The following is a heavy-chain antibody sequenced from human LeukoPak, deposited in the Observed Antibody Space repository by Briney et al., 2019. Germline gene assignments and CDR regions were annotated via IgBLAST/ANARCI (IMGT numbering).Heavy chain of an antibody. D-gene: IGHD3-16*02. J-gene: IGHJ4*02. V-gene: IGHV3-21*01. CDR2: ISGSSSHI. CDR3: ARGPRMITFGGVIVIPDYFDY. CDR1: GFTFSSYS. Sequence: GGSLRLSCAASGFTFSSYSMNWVRQAPGKGLEWVSSISGSSSHIYYADSVKGRFTISRDNAKNSLYLQMNSLRAEDTAVYYCARGPRMITFGGVIVIPDYFDYWGQGTLVTVSS.